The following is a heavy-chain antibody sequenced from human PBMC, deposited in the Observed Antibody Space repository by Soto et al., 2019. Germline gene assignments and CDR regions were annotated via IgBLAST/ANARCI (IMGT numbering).Heavy chain of an antibody. CDR1: GFTFSSYW. CDR2: IKQDGSEK. CDR3: ARDLAYCSSTSCYVDYYYYMDV. V-gene: IGHV3-7*01. D-gene: IGHD2-2*01. J-gene: IGHJ6*03. Sequence: LGGSLRLSCAASGFTFSSYWMSWVRQAPGKGLEWVANIKQDGSEKYYVDSVKGRFTISRDNAKNSLYLQMNSLRAKDTAVYYCARDLAYCSSTSCYVDYYYYMDVWGKGTTVTVSS.